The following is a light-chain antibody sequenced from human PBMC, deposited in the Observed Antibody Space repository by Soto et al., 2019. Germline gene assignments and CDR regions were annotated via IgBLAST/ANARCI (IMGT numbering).Light chain of an antibody. Sequence: DIQMTQSPSSLSASVGDRVTITCRASQSISSYLNWYQQKPGKAPKLLIYAASSLQSGVPSRFSGSGSGKDFTLTISSLQPEDFATYYCQPSYSTPYTFGQGTQLEIK. CDR3: QPSYSTPYT. CDR2: AAS. CDR1: QSISSY. V-gene: IGKV1-39*01. J-gene: IGKJ2*01.